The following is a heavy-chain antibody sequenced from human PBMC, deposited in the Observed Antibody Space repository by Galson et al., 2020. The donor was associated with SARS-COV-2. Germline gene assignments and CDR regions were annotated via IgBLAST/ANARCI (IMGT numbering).Heavy chain of an antibody. D-gene: IGHD4-17*01. J-gene: IGHJ5*02. Sequence: SETLSLTCTVSGGSISSGGYSWSWIRQPPGKGLEWIGYIYYSGSTYYNPSLKSRVTISVDTSKNQFSLKLSSVTAADTAVYYCARGTGFDPWVQGTLVTVSS. CDR1: GGSISSGGYS. V-gene: IGHV4-30-4*07. CDR2: IYYSGST. CDR3: ARGTGFDP.